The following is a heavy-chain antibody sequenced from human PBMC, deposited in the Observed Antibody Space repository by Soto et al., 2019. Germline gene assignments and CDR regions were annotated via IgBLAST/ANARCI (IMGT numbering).Heavy chain of an antibody. V-gene: IGHV4-39*01. CDR3: ASLEGFNDYGDYVSPPYFDY. D-gene: IGHD4-17*01. CDR1: GGSISSSSYY. CDR2: IYYSGST. Sequence: SETLSLTCTVSGGSISSSSYYWGWIRQPPGKGLEWIGSIYYSGSTYYNPSLKSRVTISVDTSKNQFSLKLSSVTAADTAVYYCASLEGFNDYGDYVSPPYFDYWGQGTLVTVSS. J-gene: IGHJ4*02.